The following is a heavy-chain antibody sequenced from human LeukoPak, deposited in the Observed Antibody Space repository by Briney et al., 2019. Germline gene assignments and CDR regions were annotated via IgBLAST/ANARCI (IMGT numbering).Heavy chain of an antibody. CDR3: AKDTSGSTSYSYHYGMDV. V-gene: IGHV3-23*01. Sequence: GGSLGLSCVTSGFTFSSYAMSWVRQAPGKGLEWVSVISGSGGTTYYADSVKGRFTISRDNSKSTLYLQMNSLRAEDTAVYYCAKDTSGSTSYSYHYGMDVWGQGTRVTVSS. D-gene: IGHD1-26*01. CDR2: ISGSGGTT. J-gene: IGHJ6*02. CDR1: GFTFSSYA.